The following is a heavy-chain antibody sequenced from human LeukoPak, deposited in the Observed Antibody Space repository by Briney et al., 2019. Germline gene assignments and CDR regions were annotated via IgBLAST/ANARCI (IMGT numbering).Heavy chain of an antibody. CDR1: GGSISSGSYY. Sequence: PSQTLSLTCTVSGGSISSGSYYWSWIRQPAGKGLEWIGRIYTSGSTNYNPSLKSRVTISVDTSKNQFSLKLSSVTAADTAKYYCARNSYGHLNWFDPWGQGTLVTVSS. J-gene: IGHJ5*02. CDR3: ARNSYGHLNWFDP. D-gene: IGHD3-16*01. CDR2: IYTSGST. V-gene: IGHV4-61*02.